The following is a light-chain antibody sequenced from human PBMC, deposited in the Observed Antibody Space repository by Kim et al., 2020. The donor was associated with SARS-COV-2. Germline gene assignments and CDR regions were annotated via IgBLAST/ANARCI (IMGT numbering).Light chain of an antibody. J-gene: IGLJ3*02. CDR2: DVS. CDR1: SSDVGGYNY. Sequence: QSALTQPPSVSGSPGQSITISCTGTSSDVGGYNYVSWYQQHPGKAPKLIIYDVSNRPSGVSNRFSGSKSGNTASLTISGLQAEDEADYYCSSYTGSSTLVFGGGTQLTVL. CDR3: SSYTGSSTLV. V-gene: IGLV2-14*03.